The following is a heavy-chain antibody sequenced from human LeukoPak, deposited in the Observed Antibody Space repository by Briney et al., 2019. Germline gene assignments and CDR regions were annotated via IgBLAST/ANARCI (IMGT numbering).Heavy chain of an antibody. Sequence: EASVKVSCKASGYTFTSYYMHWVRQAPGQGLEWMGWINPDSGGTNYAQKFQGRVTMTRDTSISTAYMELSRLRSDDTAVYYCARSHGSGRPFDYWGQGTLVTVSS. D-gene: IGHD3-10*01. V-gene: IGHV1-2*02. J-gene: IGHJ4*02. CDR1: GYTFTSYY. CDR2: INPDSGGT. CDR3: ARSHGSGRPFDY.